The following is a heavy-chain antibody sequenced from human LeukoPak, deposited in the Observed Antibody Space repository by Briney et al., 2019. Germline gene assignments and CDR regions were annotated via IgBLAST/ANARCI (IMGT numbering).Heavy chain of an antibody. Sequence: GASVKVSCKASGYTFTSYDINWVRQATGQGLEWMGWMNPNSGGTNYAQKFQGRVTMTRDTSISTVYMDLSSLRSDDTAVYYCARARGDWEYDAFDIWGQGTMVTVSS. CDR1: GYTFTSYD. CDR3: ARARGDWEYDAFDI. J-gene: IGHJ3*02. D-gene: IGHD2-21*02. V-gene: IGHV1-2*02. CDR2: MNPNSGGT.